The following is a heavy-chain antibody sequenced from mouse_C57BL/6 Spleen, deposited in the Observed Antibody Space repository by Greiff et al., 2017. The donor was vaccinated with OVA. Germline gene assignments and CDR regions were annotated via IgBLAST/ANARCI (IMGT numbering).Heavy chain of an antibody. CDR1: GYTFTSYW. Sequence: QVQLQQPGAELVKPGASVKLSCKASGYTFTSYWMHWVKQRPGQGLEWIGMIHPNSGSTNYNEKFKSKATLTVDKSSSTAYMQLSSLTSEDSAVYYCARSGYGNYSWFAYWGQGTLVTVSA. J-gene: IGHJ3*01. CDR3: ARSGYGNYSWFAY. CDR2: IHPNSGST. V-gene: IGHV1-64*01. D-gene: IGHD2-10*02.